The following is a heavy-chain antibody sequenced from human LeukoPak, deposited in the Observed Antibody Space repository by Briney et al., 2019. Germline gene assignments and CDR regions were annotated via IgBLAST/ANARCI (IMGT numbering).Heavy chain of an antibody. J-gene: IGHJ5*02. Sequence: GGSLRLSCAASGFTFSSYSMNWVRQAPGKGLEWVSYISSSSSTIYYADSVKGRFAISRDNAKNSLYLQMNSLRAEDTAVYYCARALHYYGSGSYPSSWGQGTLVTVSS. CDR1: GFTFSSYS. V-gene: IGHV3-48*01. D-gene: IGHD3-10*01. CDR3: ARALHYYGSGSYPSS. CDR2: ISSSSSTI.